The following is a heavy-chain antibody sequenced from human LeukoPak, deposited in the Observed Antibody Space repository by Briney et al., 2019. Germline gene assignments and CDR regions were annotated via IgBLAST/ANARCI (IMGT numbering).Heavy chain of an antibody. Sequence: GGSLRLSCGASGFTFSNSWMQWVRQVPGKGLVWVSRINTDGTSTSYADSVRGRFIISRDNAKNTLYLQMNSLRAEDTAVYYCARPQQGGTTRSHGLDVWGQGTTVTVSS. V-gene: IGHV3-74*01. J-gene: IGHJ6*02. CDR2: INTDGTST. CDR1: GFTFSNSW. D-gene: IGHD2-2*01. CDR3: ARPQQGGTTRSHGLDV.